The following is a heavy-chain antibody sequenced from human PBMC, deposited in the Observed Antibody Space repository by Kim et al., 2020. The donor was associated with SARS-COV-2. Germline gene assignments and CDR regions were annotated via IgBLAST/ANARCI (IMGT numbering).Heavy chain of an antibody. CDR2: ISGSGGST. J-gene: IGHJ6*02. CDR3: AKDAYGSGSYYRVYYYYGMDV. Sequence: GGSLRLSCAASGFTFSSYAMSWVRQAPGKGLEWVSAISGSGGSTYYADSVKGRFTISRDNSKNTLYLQMNSLRAEDTAVYYCAKDAYGSGSYYRVYYYYGMDVWGQGTTVTVSS. CDR1: GFTFSSYA. V-gene: IGHV3-23*01. D-gene: IGHD3-10*01.